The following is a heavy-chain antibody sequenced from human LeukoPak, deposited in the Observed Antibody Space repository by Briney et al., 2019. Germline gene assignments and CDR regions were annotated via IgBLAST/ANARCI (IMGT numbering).Heavy chain of an antibody. V-gene: IGHV3-21*01. Sequence: GGSLRLSCAASGFTFSTYTMNWVRQAPGKGLEWVSSISSSRNYFYYADSVKGRFTVSRDNTKNSLFLQMDSLRAEDTAVYYCAPALSLYDYIYFDYWGQGALVTVSS. CDR2: ISSSRNYF. CDR1: GFTFSTYT. D-gene: IGHD5-12*01. CDR3: APALSLYDYIYFDY. J-gene: IGHJ4*02.